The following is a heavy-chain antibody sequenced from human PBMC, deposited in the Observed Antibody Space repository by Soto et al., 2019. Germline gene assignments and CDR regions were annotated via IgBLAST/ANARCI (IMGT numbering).Heavy chain of an antibody. V-gene: IGHV4-59*01. D-gene: IGHD2-8*01. CDR3: ARSFCRDAVRCNWFDP. J-gene: IGHJ5*02. Sequence: QVQLQESGPGLVKPSATLSLTCTVSGAFSSTYYWSWIRQPPGKGLEWIGYMNNIGRTNYNPSLKSRVTISLDTSKNQFSLKLSSVIAADTAVYYCARSFCRDAVRCNWFDPWGLGTLVTASS. CDR1: GAFSSTYY. CDR2: MNNIGRT.